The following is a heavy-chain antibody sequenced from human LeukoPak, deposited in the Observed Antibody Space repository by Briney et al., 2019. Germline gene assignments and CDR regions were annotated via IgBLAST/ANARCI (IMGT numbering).Heavy chain of an antibody. CDR3: ARNGHSRYFQH. V-gene: IGHV4-59*01. D-gene: IGHD5-18*01. Sequence: SETLSLTCTVSGGSISTYYWSWIRQSPGKGLEWIGYINYSGSTNYNPSLKSRVTISVDTSKNQFSLKLSSVTAADTAVYYCARNGHSRYFQHWGQGTLVTVSS. J-gene: IGHJ1*01. CDR2: INYSGST. CDR1: GGSISTYY.